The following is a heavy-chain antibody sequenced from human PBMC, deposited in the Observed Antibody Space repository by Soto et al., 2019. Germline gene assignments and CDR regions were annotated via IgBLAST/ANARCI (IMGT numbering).Heavy chain of an antibody. CDR3: ARDLGYCSGGSCYPDYYFDY. CDR1: GYTFTGYY. V-gene: IGHV1-2*04. CDR2: INPNSGGT. Sequence: EASVKVSCKASGYTFTGYYMHWVRQAPGQGLEWMGWINPNSGGTNYAQKFQGWVTMTRDTSISTAYMELSRLRSDDTAVYYCARDLGYCSGGSCYPDYYFDYWGQGTLVPVSS. J-gene: IGHJ4*02. D-gene: IGHD2-15*01.